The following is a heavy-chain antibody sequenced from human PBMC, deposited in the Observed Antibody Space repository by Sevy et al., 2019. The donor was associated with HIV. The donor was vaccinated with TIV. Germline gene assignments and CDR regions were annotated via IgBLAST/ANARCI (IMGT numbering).Heavy chain of an antibody. Sequence: GGSLRLSCAASGFTFSSYAMHWVRQAPGKGLEWVAVISYDGSNKYYADSVKGRFTISRDNSKNRLYLQMNSLRAEDTAVYYCAREVLIAAAGTRGVFDPWGQGTLVIVSS. D-gene: IGHD6-13*01. CDR1: GFTFSSYA. V-gene: IGHV3-30-3*01. J-gene: IGHJ5*02. CDR3: AREVLIAAAGTRGVFDP. CDR2: ISYDGSNK.